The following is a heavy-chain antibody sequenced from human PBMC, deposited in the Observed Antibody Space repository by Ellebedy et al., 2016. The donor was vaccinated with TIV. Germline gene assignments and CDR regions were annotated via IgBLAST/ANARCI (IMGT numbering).Heavy chain of an antibody. V-gene: IGHV1-69*10. J-gene: IGHJ4*02. D-gene: IGHD4-23*01. Sequence: AASVKVSCNASGGTFNNYGVSWVRQAPGQGLEWMGGIIPILGKANYAQKFQGRVTITADESTSTAYMELSSLRSEDTAVYYCARVGNYYGGNPSYYFDYWGQGTLVTVSS. CDR2: IIPILGKA. CDR1: GGTFNNYG. CDR3: ARVGNYYGGNPSYYFDY.